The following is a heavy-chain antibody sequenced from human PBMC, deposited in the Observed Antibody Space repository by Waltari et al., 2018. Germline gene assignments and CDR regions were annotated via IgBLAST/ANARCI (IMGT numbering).Heavy chain of an antibody. CDR3: AKAHFYDTSGYIEH. Sequence: EVQVLESGGGLVQPGGSLRLNGTASGVTFNNQDINWVRQAPGKGLEWVSGINGYGDKTYYADSVKGRFTLSRDNSRNTLSLQMNSLRAEDTAVYYCAKAHFYDTSGYIEHWGQGTLVTVSS. V-gene: IGHV3-23*01. J-gene: IGHJ5*02. D-gene: IGHD3-22*01. CDR2: INGYGDKT. CDR1: GVTFNNQD.